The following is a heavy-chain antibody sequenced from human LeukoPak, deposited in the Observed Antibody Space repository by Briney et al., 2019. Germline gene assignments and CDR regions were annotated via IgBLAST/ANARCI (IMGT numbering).Heavy chain of an antibody. CDR2: ISSSSSYI. J-gene: IGHJ5*02. Sequence: GGSLRLSCAASGFTFSSYSMNWVRQAPGKGLEWVSSISSSSSYIYYADSVEGRFTISRDNAKNSLYLQMNSLRAEDTAVYYCARDPYSSSTWFDPWGQGTLVTVSS. V-gene: IGHV3-21*01. CDR3: ARDPYSSSTWFDP. CDR1: GFTFSSYS. D-gene: IGHD6-6*01.